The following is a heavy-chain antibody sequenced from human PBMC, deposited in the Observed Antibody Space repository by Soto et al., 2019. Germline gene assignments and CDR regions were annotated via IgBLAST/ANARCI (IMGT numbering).Heavy chain of an antibody. CDR2: IIPIFGTA. Sequence: QVQLVQSGAEVKKPGSSVKVSCKASGGTFSSYAISWVRQAPGQGLEWMGGIIPIFGTANYAQKFQGRVTITADESTSTAYMELSSLRSEDTAVYYCGSLSPRPYYYEGDAFDIWGQGTMVTVSS. CDR1: GGTFSSYA. J-gene: IGHJ3*02. D-gene: IGHD3-22*01. V-gene: IGHV1-69*01. CDR3: GSLSPRPYYYEGDAFDI.